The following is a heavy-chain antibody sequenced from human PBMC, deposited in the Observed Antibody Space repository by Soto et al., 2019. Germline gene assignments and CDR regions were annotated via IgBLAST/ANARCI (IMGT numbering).Heavy chain of an antibody. V-gene: IGHV1-69*02. CDR2: IIPILGIA. D-gene: IGHD5-12*01. CDR3: ASPPRAEVATGDY. CDR1: GGTFSSYT. J-gene: IGHJ4*02. Sequence: QVQLVQSGAEVKKPGSSVKVSCKASGGTFSSYTISWVRQAPGQGLEWMGRIIPILGIANYAQKFQGRVTITADKSTSTAYMELSSLRSEDTAVYYCASPPRAEVATGDYWGQGTLVTVSS.